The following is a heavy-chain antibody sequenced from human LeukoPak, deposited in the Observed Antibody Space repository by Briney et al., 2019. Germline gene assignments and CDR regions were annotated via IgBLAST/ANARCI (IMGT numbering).Heavy chain of an antibody. CDR3: AREGEYRSGGFDC. Sequence: GGSLRLSCAASGFTFSSYWMHWVRQAPGKGLVWVSRINSDGSSTSYADSVKGRFTISRDNAKNTLYLQMNSLRAEDTAVYYCAREGEYRSGGFDCWGQGTLVTVSS. V-gene: IGHV3-74*01. CDR1: GFTFSSYW. CDR2: INSDGSST. J-gene: IGHJ4*02. D-gene: IGHD3-16*01.